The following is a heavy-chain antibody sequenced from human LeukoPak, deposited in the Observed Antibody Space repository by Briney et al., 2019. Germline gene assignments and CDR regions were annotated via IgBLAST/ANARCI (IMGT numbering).Heavy chain of an antibody. CDR3: ARSYSGNYDFDY. V-gene: IGHV3-74*01. Sequence: GGSLRLSCAASGFTFSSYWMHWVRQAPGKGLVWVSHINNDGSSTTYAESVKGRFTISRDNAKNTLYLQMNSLRAEDTAVYYCARSYSGNYDFDYWGQGTLVTVSS. CDR2: INNDGSST. CDR1: GFTFSSYW. J-gene: IGHJ4*02. D-gene: IGHD1-26*01.